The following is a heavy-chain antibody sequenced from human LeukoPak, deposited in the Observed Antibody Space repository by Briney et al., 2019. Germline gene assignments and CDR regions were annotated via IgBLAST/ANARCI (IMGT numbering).Heavy chain of an antibody. J-gene: IGHJ6*02. D-gene: IGHD5-24*01. CDR3: ARESVDGPQGNDYYYYYGMDV. Sequence: PSQTLSLTCAVSGGSISSGDYYWSWIRQPPGKGLEWIGYIYYSGSTYYNPSLKSRVTISVDTSKNQFSLKLSSVTAADTAVYYCARESVDGPQGNDYYYYYGMDVWGQGTTVTVSS. CDR2: IYYSGST. CDR1: GGSISSGDYY. V-gene: IGHV4-30-4*01.